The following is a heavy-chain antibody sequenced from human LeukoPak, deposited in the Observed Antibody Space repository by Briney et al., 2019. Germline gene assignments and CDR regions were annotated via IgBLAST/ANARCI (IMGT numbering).Heavy chain of an antibody. Sequence: GGSLRLSCAVSGLTFSSSWMDWVRQAPGKGLEWVASINPDGNKKYSADSVKGRFTISRDNAENSLYLQMSSLRVEDTAFYYCARDLAYSRLDYWGQGMLVTVSS. CDR3: ARDLAYSRLDY. V-gene: IGHV3-7*01. J-gene: IGHJ4*02. D-gene: IGHD5-18*01. CDR2: INPDGNKK. CDR1: GLTFSSSW.